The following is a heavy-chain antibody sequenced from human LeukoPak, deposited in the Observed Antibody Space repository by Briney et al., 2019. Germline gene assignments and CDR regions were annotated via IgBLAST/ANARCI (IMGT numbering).Heavy chain of an antibody. D-gene: IGHD6-6*01. CDR2: IKPDSGGT. Sequence: ASVKVSCKASGYTFTAYYMHWARQAPGQGLEWMGRIKPDSGGTNSGKKFQGRVTMTRDTSISTAYIELSRLRSDDTAVYYCATQEYTNSSTDYWGQGTLVTVSS. CDR1: GYTFTAYY. J-gene: IGHJ4*02. V-gene: IGHV1-2*06. CDR3: ATQEYTNSSTDY.